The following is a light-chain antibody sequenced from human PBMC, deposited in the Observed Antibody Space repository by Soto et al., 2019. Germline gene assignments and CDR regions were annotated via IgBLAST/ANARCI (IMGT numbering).Light chain of an antibody. CDR1: QSVSSSY. J-gene: IGKJ2*01. CDR3: QQYNSSPPGYT. CDR2: GLS. Sequence: EIVLTQSPGTLSLSPGERATLSCRASQSVSSSYLAWYQHKPGQAPRLLIYGLSRRATGIPDRFSGSGSGTDFTLTISRLEPEDFAVYYCQQYNSSPPGYTFGQGTKLEIK. V-gene: IGKV3-20*01.